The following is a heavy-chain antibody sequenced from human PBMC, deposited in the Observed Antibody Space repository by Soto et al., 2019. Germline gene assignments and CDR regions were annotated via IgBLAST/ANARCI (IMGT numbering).Heavy chain of an antibody. V-gene: IGHV3-21*01. CDR2: ISSSSSYI. D-gene: IGHD6-13*01. CDR1: GFTFSSYS. J-gene: IGHJ4*02. Sequence: GGSLRLSCAASGFTFSSYSMNWVRQAPGKGLEWVSSISSSSSYIYYADSVKGRFTISRDNAKNSLYLQMNSLRAEDTAEYYCARDKGIAAHTVDYWGQGTLVTVSS. CDR3: ARDKGIAAHTVDY.